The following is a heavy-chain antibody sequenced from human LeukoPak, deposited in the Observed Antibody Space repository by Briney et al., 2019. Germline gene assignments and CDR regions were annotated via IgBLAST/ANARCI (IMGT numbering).Heavy chain of an antibody. Sequence: SETLSLTCAVYGGSFSGYYWSWIRQPPGKGLEWIGEINHSGSTNYNPSLKSRVTISVDTSKNQFSLKLSSVTAADTAVYYCARGPVTTGLNLDYWGQGTLVTVSS. V-gene: IGHV4-34*01. CDR2: INHSGST. CDR3: ARGPVTTGLNLDY. D-gene: IGHD4-17*01. J-gene: IGHJ4*02. CDR1: GGSFSGYY.